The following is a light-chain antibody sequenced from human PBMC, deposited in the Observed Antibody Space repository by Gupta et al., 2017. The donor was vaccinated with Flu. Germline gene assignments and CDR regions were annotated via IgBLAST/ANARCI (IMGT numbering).Light chain of an antibody. V-gene: IGLV2-23*02. CDR1: SSDLGTYNL. J-gene: IGLJ1*01. Sequence: QSALTQPASVSGSPGQSLTISCTGTSSDLGTYNLVSWYQQHPDKAPKLMIYEVSQRPSGISNRFSGSKSGNTASLTISGLQAEDEADYYCCSYAGSYVFGTGTKVTVL. CDR3: CSYAGSYV. CDR2: EVS.